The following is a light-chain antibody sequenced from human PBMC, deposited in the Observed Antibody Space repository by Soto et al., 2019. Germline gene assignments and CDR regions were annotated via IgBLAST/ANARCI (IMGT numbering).Light chain of an antibody. Sequence: IQLTQSPSSLSASVGDRVTITCRASQGISSYLAWYQQKPGKAPKLLIYAASTLQSGVPSRFSGSGSGTEFTLTISGLQPDDFATYYCQHCDTSWPFGQGTKVDIK. J-gene: IGKJ1*01. CDR3: QHCDTSWP. CDR2: AAS. CDR1: QGISSY. V-gene: IGKV1-9*01.